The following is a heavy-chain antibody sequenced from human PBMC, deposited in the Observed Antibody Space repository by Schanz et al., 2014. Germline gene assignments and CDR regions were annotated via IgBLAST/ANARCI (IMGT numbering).Heavy chain of an antibody. V-gene: IGHV4-4*02. Sequence: QVQLQESGPGLVKPSGTLSLTCAVSGGSISSSNWWSWVRQSPGKGLEWIGEIYHSGSTNYKPSLKSRVTSSVDKSKNHFSLTLSSVTAADTAVYYCASARSSSWMGLYGMDVWGQGTTVTVSS. D-gene: IGHD2-2*01. J-gene: IGHJ6*02. CDR2: IYHSGST. CDR1: GGSISSSNW. CDR3: ASARSSSWMGLYGMDV.